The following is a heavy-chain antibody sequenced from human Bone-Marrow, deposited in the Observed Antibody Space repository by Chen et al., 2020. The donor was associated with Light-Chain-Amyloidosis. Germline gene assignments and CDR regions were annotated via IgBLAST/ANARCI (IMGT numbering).Heavy chain of an antibody. J-gene: IGHJ3*02. Sequence: EVQLVESGGGLLQRGGSLRLSCAASGFAFSSYAMSWVRQAPGKGLECVSTISGSGGSRYYGDSVKGRLTISRDNSKNALFLQMHSLRAEDTAVYYCAKDISYDDILPGYPADAFDIWGQGTMVTVSS. CDR2: ISGSGGSR. CDR1: GFAFSSYA. D-gene: IGHD3-9*01. CDR3: AKDISYDDILPGYPADAFDI. V-gene: IGHV3-23*04.